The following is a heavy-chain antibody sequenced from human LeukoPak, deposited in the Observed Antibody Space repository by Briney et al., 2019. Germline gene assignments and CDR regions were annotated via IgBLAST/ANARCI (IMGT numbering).Heavy chain of an antibody. D-gene: IGHD6-13*01. CDR3: ARFVGSSWLAFDI. Sequence: PSETLSLTCTVSGGSISSYYWSWIRQPAGKGLEWIGRIYTSGSTDYNPSLKSRVTISKDTSKNQFSLKLTSVSAADTAVYYCARFVGSSWLAFDIWGQGTMVTVSA. CDR2: IYTSGST. CDR1: GGSISSYY. J-gene: IGHJ3*02. V-gene: IGHV4-4*07.